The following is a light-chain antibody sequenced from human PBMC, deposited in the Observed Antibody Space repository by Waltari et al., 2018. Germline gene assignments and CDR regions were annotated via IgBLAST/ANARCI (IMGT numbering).Light chain of an antibody. CDR1: SSDVGGYNY. V-gene: IGLV2-11*01. J-gene: IGLJ2*01. CDR2: DVS. CDR3: CSYAGSYTLV. Sequence: QSALTQPRSVSGSPGQSVTISCTGTSSDVGGYNYFPWYQQHPGKAPKLMIYDVSKRPSGVPDRLSGSKSGNTASLTISGLQAEDEADYYCCSYAGSYTLVFGGGTKLTVL.